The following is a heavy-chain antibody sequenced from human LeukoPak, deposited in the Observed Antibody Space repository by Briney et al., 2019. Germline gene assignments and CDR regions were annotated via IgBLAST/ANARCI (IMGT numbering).Heavy chain of an antibody. J-gene: IGHJ6*02. Sequence: SETLSLTCTVSGGSISSYYWSWIRQPPGKGLEWIGYIYYSGSTNYNPSLKSRVTISVDTSKNQFSLKLSSVTAADTAVYYCASLFGYSGYGVDVWGQGTTVTVSS. CDR3: ASLFGYSGYGVDV. CDR2: IYYSGST. D-gene: IGHD6-13*01. CDR1: GGSISSYY. V-gene: IGHV4-59*08.